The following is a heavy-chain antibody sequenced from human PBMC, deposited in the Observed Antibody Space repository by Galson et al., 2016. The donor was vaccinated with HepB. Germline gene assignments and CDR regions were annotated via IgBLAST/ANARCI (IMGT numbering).Heavy chain of an antibody. Sequence: SVKVSCKASGGTFSNYAFNWVRQAPGQGLEWMGGIIPIFGTPNYAQEFQGRVTITADESTSTAYMELRSLRSEDTAVYYCARGDFWSDRYYYSGMDVWGQGATVTVSS. CDR3: ARGDFWSDRYYYSGMDV. D-gene: IGHD3-3*01. CDR2: IIPIFGTP. J-gene: IGHJ6*02. V-gene: IGHV1-69*13. CDR1: GGTFSNYA.